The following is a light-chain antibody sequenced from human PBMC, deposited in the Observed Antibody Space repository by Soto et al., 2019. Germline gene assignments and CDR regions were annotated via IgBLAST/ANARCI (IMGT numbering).Light chain of an antibody. CDR1: QTVSSY. CDR2: GAS. CDR3: QQYGPSPIT. Sequence: ENVLTQSPGTLSLSPGERATLSCRASQTVSSYVTWYQQRPGQAPRLLIYGASKRSTGIPDRFSGSGSGTDFTLTISRLEPEDFALYYCQQYGPSPITFGQGTRLEI. J-gene: IGKJ5*01. V-gene: IGKV3-20*01.